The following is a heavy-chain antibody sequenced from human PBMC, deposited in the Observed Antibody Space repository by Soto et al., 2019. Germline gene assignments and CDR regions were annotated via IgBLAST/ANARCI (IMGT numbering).Heavy chain of an antibody. CDR2: INHSGST. CDR3: ARDPGSIAVAGTS. V-gene: IGHV4-34*01. Sequence: PSETLSLTCTVYGWSFSGYYWTWIRQPPGKGLEWIGEINHSGSTNYNPSLKSRVTISVDTSKNQFSLQLSSVTAADTALYYCARDPGSIAVAGTSWGQGTLVTVSS. J-gene: IGHJ4*02. CDR1: GWSFSGYY. D-gene: IGHD6-19*01.